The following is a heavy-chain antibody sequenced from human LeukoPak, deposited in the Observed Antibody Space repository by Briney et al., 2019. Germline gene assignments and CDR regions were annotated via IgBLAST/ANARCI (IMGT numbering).Heavy chain of an antibody. CDR3: ARLNLLGYCTNDICPGGGVPFDY. D-gene: IGHD2-8*01. CDR1: GGSFSGYY. Sequence: SETLSLTCAVYGGSFSGYYWSWVRQPPGKGLEWVGEIDHDGNTNYTPSLRRRVTISVDASKNQFSLKLSSVTAADTAVYYCARLNLLGYCTNDICPGGGVPFDYWGHGTLVTVSS. CDR2: IDHDGNT. V-gene: IGHV4-34*01. J-gene: IGHJ4*01.